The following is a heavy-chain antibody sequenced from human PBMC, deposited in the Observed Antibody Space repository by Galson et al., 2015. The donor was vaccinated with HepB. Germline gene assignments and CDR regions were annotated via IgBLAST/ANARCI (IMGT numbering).Heavy chain of an antibody. D-gene: IGHD4-17*01. CDR2: FDPEDGET. Sequence: SVKVSCKVSGYTLTKLSMHWVRQAPGKGLEWMGGFDPEDGETIYAQKFQGRVTMTEDTSTDTAYMELSSLRSEDTAVYYCATHWRTVTPPPFDYWGQGTLVTVSS. CDR3: ATHWRTVTPPPFDY. V-gene: IGHV1-24*01. CDR1: GYTLTKLS. J-gene: IGHJ4*02.